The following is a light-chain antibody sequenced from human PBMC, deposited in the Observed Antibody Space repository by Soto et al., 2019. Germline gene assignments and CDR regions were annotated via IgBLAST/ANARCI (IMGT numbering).Light chain of an antibody. CDR2: EVS. V-gene: IGLV2-14*01. CDR3: NSYTSSKTYV. J-gene: IGLJ1*01. Sequence: QSVLTQPASVSGSPGQAITISCSGSSSDVGAHNFVSWYQHHPGKAPKLMIYEVSNRPSGVSNRFSGSKSGNKASLTISGLQAEDEADYYCNSYTSSKTYVFGSGNKVTVL. CDR1: SSDVGAHNF.